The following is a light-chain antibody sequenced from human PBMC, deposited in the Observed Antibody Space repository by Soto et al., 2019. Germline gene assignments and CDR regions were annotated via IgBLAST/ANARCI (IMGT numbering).Light chain of an antibody. Sequence: DIQMTQSPSTLSASVGDRVTITCRASQSISSWLAWYQQKPGKAPKLLIYKASSLESGVPSRFSGSGSGTEFDLTISSLQPDDFATCYCQQYNSFSWTFGQGTKVQIK. V-gene: IGKV1-5*03. CDR2: KAS. CDR1: QSISSW. CDR3: QQYNSFSWT. J-gene: IGKJ1*01.